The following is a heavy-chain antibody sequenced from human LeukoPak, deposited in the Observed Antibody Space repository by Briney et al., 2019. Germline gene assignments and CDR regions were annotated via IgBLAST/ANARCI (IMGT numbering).Heavy chain of an antibody. V-gene: IGHV3-7*03. J-gene: IGHJ4*02. D-gene: IGHD5-24*01. Sequence: GGSLRLSCEGSAFIFSGHWMNWVRQTPGKGLEWVASIKEDGSERQYVDSVKGRFSISRDNTKGSLFLQLNSLRAEDTAVYYCARGVEMATMLPFDYWGQGTLVTVSS. CDR1: AFIFSGHW. CDR2: IKEDGSER. CDR3: ARGVEMATMLPFDY.